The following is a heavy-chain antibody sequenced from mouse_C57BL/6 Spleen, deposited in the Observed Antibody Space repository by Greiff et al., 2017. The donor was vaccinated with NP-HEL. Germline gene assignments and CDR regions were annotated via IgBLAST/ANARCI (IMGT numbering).Heavy chain of an antibody. J-gene: IGHJ3*01. V-gene: IGHV1-52*01. CDR2: IDPSDSET. CDR1: GYTFTSYW. CDR3: ARWADDYDVGAWFAY. Sequence: QVQLQQPGAELVRPGSSVKLSCKASGYTFTSYWMHWVKQRPIQGLEWIGNIDPSDSETHYNQKFKDKATLTVDKSSSTAYMQLSSLTSEDSAVYYCARWADDYDVGAWFAYWPRDSGHCLC. D-gene: IGHD2-4*01.